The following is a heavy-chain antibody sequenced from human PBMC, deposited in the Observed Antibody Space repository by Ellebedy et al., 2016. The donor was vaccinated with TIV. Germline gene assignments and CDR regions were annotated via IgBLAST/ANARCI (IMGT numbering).Heavy chain of an antibody. V-gene: IGHV3-53*01. CDR1: GFTVSDNY. Sequence: PGGSLRLSCAASGFTVSDNYMSWVRQASGKGLEWVSVIYSGGSTYYADSVKGRFTISRDNSKNTVYLQMYSLRADDTAVYYCARGKAAKTPIDYWGQGTLVTVSS. J-gene: IGHJ4*02. CDR3: ARGKAAKTPIDY. D-gene: IGHD2-15*01. CDR2: IYSGGST.